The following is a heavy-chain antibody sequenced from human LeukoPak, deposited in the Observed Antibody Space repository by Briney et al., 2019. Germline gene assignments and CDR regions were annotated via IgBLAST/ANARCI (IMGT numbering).Heavy chain of an antibody. D-gene: IGHD3-22*01. J-gene: IGHJ4*02. Sequence: SVSVSCTASGYTFNGYYIHSVRQAPGQGRGWMGGINTNNGGTNYAQKFQGRVTITRDRPISTAYMELSTLRFDGTAVYYCATPGGDSSGYSYDYWGQGTLVTVSS. CDR1: GYTFNGYY. V-gene: IGHV1-2*02. CDR2: INTNNGGT. CDR3: ATPGGDSSGYSYDY.